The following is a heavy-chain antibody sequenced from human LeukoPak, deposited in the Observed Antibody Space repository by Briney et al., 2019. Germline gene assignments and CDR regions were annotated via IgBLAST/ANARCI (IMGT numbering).Heavy chain of an antibody. CDR1: GYTFTSYG. CDR3: ATSGHLEWLFHPLDY. V-gene: IGHV1-18*01. J-gene: IGHJ4*02. Sequence: ASVKVSCKASGYTFTSYGISWVRQAPGQGLERMGWISAYNGNTNYAQKLQGRVTMTTDTSTSTAYMELWSLRSDDTAVYYCATSGHLEWLFHPLDYWGQGTLVTVSS. CDR2: ISAYNGNT. D-gene: IGHD3-3*01.